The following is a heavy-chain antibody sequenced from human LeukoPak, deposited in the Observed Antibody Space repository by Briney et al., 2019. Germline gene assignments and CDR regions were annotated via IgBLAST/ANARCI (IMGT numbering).Heavy chain of an antibody. CDR1: GGSFSGYY. J-gene: IGHJ4*02. CDR2: INHSGST. Sequence: SETLSLTCAVYGGSFSGYYWSWIRQPPGKGLEWMGEINHSGSTNYNPSLKSRVTISVDTSKNQFSLKLSSVTAAERAVYYCARARRNTSSASGRFDSWGQGTLVTVSS. V-gene: IGHV4-34*01. CDR3: ARARRNTSSASGRFDS. D-gene: IGHD3-10*01.